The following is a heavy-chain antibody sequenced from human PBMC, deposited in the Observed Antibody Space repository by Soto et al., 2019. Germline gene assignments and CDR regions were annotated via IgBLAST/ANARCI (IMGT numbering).Heavy chain of an antibody. J-gene: IGHJ3*02. CDR3: ADLVAGFDI. V-gene: IGHV3-74*01. D-gene: IGHD2-8*02. CDR1: GFTFSSHW. CDR2: ITHDGSSA. Sequence: EVQVVESGGDLVQPGGSLRLSCVGSGFTFSSHWMHWVRQAPGKGLVWVAHITHDGSSATYADSVKGRFTISRDNAKNTLYLQMNTLRFEDTAVYYCADLVAGFDIWGQGTRVTVSS.